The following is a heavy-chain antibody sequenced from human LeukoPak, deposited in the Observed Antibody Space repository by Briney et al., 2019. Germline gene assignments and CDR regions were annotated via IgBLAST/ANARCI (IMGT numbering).Heavy chain of an antibody. D-gene: IGHD6-13*01. CDR2: ISWDGGST. J-gene: IGHJ6*02. CDR3: AKDLYSSPLLYYYYGMDV. V-gene: IGHV3-43D*03. Sequence: GGSLRLSCAASGFTFDDYAMHWVRQAPGKGLEWVSLISWDGGSTYYADSVKGRFTISRDNSKNSLYLQMNSLRAEDTALYYCAKDLYSSPLLYYYYGMDVWGQGTTVTVSS. CDR1: GFTFDDYA.